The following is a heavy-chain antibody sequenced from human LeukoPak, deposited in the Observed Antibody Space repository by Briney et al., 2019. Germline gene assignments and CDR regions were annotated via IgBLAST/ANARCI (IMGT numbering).Heavy chain of an antibody. CDR3: ARDRALFYGDFDAFDI. J-gene: IGHJ3*02. D-gene: IGHD4-17*01. V-gene: IGHV3-48*01. Sequence: PGGSLRLSCAASGFTFSSYSMNWVRQAPGKGPEWVSYISSSSSTIYYADSVKGRFTISRDNAKNSLYLQMNSLRAEDTAVYYCARDRALFYGDFDAFDIWGQGTMVTVSS. CDR2: ISSSSSTI. CDR1: GFTFSSYS.